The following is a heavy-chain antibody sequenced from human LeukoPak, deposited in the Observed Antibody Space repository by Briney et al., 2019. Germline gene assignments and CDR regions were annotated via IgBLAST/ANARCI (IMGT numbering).Heavy chain of an antibody. D-gene: IGHD3-22*01. CDR1: GGSVSSGSYY. Sequence: TSETLSPTCTVSGGSVSSGSYYWSWIRQPPGKGLEWIGYIYYSGSTNYNPSLKSRVTISVDTSKNQFSLKLSSVTAADTAVYYCARDDSSGYYHGGAFDIWGQGTMVTVSS. CDR2: IYYSGST. J-gene: IGHJ3*02. CDR3: ARDDSSGYYHGGAFDI. V-gene: IGHV4-61*01.